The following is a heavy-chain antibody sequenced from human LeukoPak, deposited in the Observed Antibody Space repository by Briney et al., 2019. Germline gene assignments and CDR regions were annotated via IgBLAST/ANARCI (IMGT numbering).Heavy chain of an antibody. CDR3: ARHEAGFDL. V-gene: IGHV4-39*01. CDR2: IYYSGST. J-gene: IGHJ2*01. CDR1: GGSISSSSYY. Sequence: SETLSLTCTVSGGSISSSSYYWGWVRQPPGKGLEWIGSIYYSGSTYYNPSLKSRVTISVDTSKNQFSLKLSSVTAADTAVYYCARHEAGFDLWGRGTLVTVSS.